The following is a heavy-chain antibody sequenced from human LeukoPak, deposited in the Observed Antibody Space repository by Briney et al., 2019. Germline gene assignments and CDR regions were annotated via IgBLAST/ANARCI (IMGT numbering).Heavy chain of an antibody. CDR2: ISSTGATI. D-gene: IGHD3-16*01. J-gene: IGHJ5*02. CDR3: ARDLGGGNWFYP. CDR1: EFSVSINY. Sequence: GGSLRLSSVAIEFSVSINYMSWVRQAPGKGLEWVSYISSTGATIYYADSVKGRFTISRDNAKNSLYLQMKSLRAEDTAVYYGARDLGGGNWFYPWGQGTLVTVSS. V-gene: IGHV3-11*04.